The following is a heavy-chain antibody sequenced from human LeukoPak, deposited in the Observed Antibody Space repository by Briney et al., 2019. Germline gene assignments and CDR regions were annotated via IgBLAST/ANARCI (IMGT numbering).Heavy chain of an antibody. CDR1: GFTFSNYW. J-gene: IGHJ5*02. D-gene: IGHD6-19*01. Sequence: GGSLRLSCAASGFTFSNYWMSWVRQAPGKGPEWVANINQDGNGKYFVESVKGRFTISRDNAKNSLYLQMNSLRAEDTAVYYCARGMTVAANWFDRWGQGTLVTVSS. CDR3: ARGMTVAANWFDR. V-gene: IGHV3-7*01. CDR2: INQDGNGK.